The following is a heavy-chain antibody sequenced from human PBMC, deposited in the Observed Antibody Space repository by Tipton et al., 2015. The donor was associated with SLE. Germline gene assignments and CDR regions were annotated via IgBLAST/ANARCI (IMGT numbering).Heavy chain of an antibody. CDR2: IYDDTGRT. V-gene: IGHV4-39*07. Sequence: TLSLTCTVSGASIGSGSHFWNWIRQPPGKGLEWIGSIYDDTGRTHYNPSLKSRVTVSLDTSNNQFSLRLSSVTAADTAVYYCVKDMQLFDSPVHYCGQGTLVTVSS. CDR3: VKDMQLFDSPVHY. CDR1: GASIGSGSHF. J-gene: IGHJ4*02. D-gene: IGHD3-9*01.